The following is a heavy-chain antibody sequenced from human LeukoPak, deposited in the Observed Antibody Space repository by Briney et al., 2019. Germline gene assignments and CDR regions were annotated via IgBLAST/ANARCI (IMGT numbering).Heavy chain of an antibody. Sequence: PGGSLRLSCAVSGFSLSVYWLNWVRQAPGKGLEWVANIKRDGSEKYYVDSAKGRFTISRDNARNSLYLQMNSLRAEDTAVYYCARDLSLYCSGGSCYSLNYWGQGTLVTVSS. D-gene: IGHD2-15*01. J-gene: IGHJ4*02. CDR1: GFSLSVYW. CDR2: IKRDGSEK. V-gene: IGHV3-7*01. CDR3: ARDLSLYCSGGSCYSLNY.